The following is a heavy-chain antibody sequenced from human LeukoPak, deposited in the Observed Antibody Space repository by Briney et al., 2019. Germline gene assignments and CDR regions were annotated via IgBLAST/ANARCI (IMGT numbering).Heavy chain of an antibody. Sequence: PSETLSLTCTVSGGSISSSSYYWGWIRQPPGKGLEWIGSIYYSGSTYYNPSLKSRVTISVDTSKNQFSLKLSSVTAADTAVYYCARVHSSWRFFFDYWGQGTLVTVSS. CDR3: ARVHSSWRFFFDY. D-gene: IGHD6-13*01. CDR2: IYYSGST. CDR1: GGSISSSSYY. J-gene: IGHJ4*02. V-gene: IGHV4-39*07.